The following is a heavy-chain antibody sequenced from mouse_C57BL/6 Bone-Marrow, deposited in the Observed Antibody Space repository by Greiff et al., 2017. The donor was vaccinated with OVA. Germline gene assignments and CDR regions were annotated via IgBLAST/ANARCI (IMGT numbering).Heavy chain of an antibody. D-gene: IGHD1-1*01. CDR1: GFTFSSYA. CDR3: ARVRFITTVVAFYWYFDV. V-gene: IGHV5-4*01. CDR2: ISDGGSYT. Sequence: DVQLQESGGGLVKPGGSLKLSCAASGFTFSSYAMSWVRQTPEKRLEWVATISDGGSYTYYPDNVKGRFTISRDNAKNNLYLQMSHLKSEATAMYYCARVRFITTVVAFYWYFDVWGTGTTVTVSS. J-gene: IGHJ1*03.